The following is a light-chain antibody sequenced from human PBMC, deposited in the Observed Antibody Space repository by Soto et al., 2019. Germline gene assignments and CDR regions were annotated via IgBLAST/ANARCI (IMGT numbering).Light chain of an antibody. Sequence: EIMLTQSPGTLSLSPGERATLSCRASPSVSSSYLAWYQQKPGQAPRLLIYGASSRATGIPDRFSGSGSGTDFTLTISRLEPEDFAVYYCQQYGSSRAFGQGTKV. V-gene: IGKV3-20*01. CDR1: PSVSSSY. CDR3: QQYGSSRA. CDR2: GAS. J-gene: IGKJ1*01.